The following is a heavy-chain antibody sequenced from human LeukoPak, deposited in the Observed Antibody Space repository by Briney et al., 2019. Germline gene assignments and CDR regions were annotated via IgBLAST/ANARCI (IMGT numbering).Heavy chain of an antibody. CDR2: FDPEEGET. CDR1: GYTLTELS. V-gene: IGHV1-24*01. J-gene: IGHJ5*02. CDR3: ARVQWGYDSRGFYSKWFDP. Sequence: ASVKVSCKVSGYTLTELSIHWVRQAPGKGLEWMGGFDPEEGETIYAQKFQGRVTMTEDTSTDTAWMELNSLRSEDTALYYCARVQWGYDSRGFYSKWFDPWGQGTLVTVSS. D-gene: IGHD3-22*01.